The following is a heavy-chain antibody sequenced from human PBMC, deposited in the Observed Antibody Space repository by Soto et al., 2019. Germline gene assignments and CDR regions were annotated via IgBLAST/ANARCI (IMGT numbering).Heavy chain of an antibody. D-gene: IGHD3-3*01. V-gene: IGHV3-7*01. CDR1: GFSFSNYW. CDR3: ARDRGYDFWSGYNYYYYYGMDV. J-gene: IGHJ6*02. Sequence: EVQLVESGGGLVQPGGSLRLSCAASGFSFSNYWMSWVRQAPGKGLQWVANIQRDGSEKYYVDSVKGRFTISRDNAKNSLYLQMNSLRDEDTAVYYCARDRGYDFWSGYNYYYYYGMDVWGQGTTVTVSS. CDR2: IQRDGSEK.